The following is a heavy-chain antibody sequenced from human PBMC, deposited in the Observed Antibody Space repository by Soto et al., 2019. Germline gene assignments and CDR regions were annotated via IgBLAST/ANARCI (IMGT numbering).Heavy chain of an antibody. D-gene: IGHD6-13*01. J-gene: IGHJ5*02. Sequence: QLQLQESGPGLVKPSETLSLTCTVSGGSISSSSYYWGWIRQPPGKGLEWIGSIYYSGSTYYNPSLKSRVTISVDTSKNQFSLKLSSVTAADTAVYYCARHLSSSSWYLPTRWFDPWGQGTLVTVSS. CDR1: GGSISSSSYY. CDR2: IYYSGST. CDR3: ARHLSSSSWYLPTRWFDP. V-gene: IGHV4-39*01.